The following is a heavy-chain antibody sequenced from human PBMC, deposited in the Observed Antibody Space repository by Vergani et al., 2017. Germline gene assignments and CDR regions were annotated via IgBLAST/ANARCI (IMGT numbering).Heavy chain of an antibody. CDR2: ISGSGGST. CDR1: GFTFSSYA. J-gene: IGHJ4*02. V-gene: IGHV3-23*01. Sequence: EVQLLESGGGLVQPGGSLRLSCAASGFTFSSYAMSWVRQAPGKGLEWVSAISGSGGSTYYADSVKGRFTISRDNSKNTLYLQMNSLRAEDTAVYYCAKDMLWFGESLYYFDYWGQGTLVIVSS. CDR3: AKDMLWFGESLYYFDY. D-gene: IGHD3-10*01.